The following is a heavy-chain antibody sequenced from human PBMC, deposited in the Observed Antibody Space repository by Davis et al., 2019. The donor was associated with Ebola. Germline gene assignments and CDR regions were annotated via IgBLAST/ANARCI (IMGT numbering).Heavy chain of an antibody. CDR3: AKDRGYKYYYDSSGYYYGNYFDY. CDR1: GFTFSNNW. V-gene: IGHV3-74*01. CDR2: INRDGTTT. D-gene: IGHD3-22*01. Sequence: GESLKISCTVSGFTFSNNWMNWVRQVPGKGLVWVASINRDGTTTTYADSVKGRFTISRDNSKNTLYLQMNSLRAEDTAVYYCAKDRGYKYYYDSSGYYYGNYFDYWGQGTLVTVSS. J-gene: IGHJ4*02.